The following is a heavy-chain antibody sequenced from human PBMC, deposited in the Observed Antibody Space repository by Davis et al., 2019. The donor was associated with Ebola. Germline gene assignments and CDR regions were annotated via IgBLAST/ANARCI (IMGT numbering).Heavy chain of an antibody. CDR2: INPHNGNT. D-gene: IGHD1-1*01. Sequence: AASVKVSCKASGYTFTSYGITWVRQAPGQGLEWMGWINPHNGNTNYAQSVQGRVTMTTDTSTTTAYMEVGSLRSDDTAVHYCARAQFPTTSDHWGQGTLVTVSS. CDR1: GYTFTSYG. V-gene: IGHV1-18*04. J-gene: IGHJ4*02. CDR3: ARAQFPTTSDH.